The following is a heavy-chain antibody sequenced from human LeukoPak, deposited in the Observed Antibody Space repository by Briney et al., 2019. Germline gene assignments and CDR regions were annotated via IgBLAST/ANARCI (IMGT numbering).Heavy chain of an antibody. V-gene: IGHV4-4*02. J-gene: IGHJ6*02. CDR1: GGSISSSNW. D-gene: IGHD5-18*01. CDR3: ARDRRGYSYGYGSLGYYYYGMDV. CDR2: IYHSGST. Sequence: SETLSLTCAVSGGSISSSNWWSWVRQPPGKGLEWIGYIYHSGSTYYNPSLKSRVTISVDRSKNQFSLKLSSVTAADTAVYYCARDRRGYSYGYGSLGYYYYGMDVWGQGTTVTVSS.